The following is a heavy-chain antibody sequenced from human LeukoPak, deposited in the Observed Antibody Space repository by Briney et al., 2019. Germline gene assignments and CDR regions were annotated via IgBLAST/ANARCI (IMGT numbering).Heavy chain of an antibody. D-gene: IGHD6-19*01. V-gene: IGHV3-23*01. J-gene: IGHJ5*02. CDR1: GFTFTSGA. CDR3: AKCSTSAYTTGWCNWIDP. CDR2: TVSRGTT. Sequence: PGGSLKLSCAASGFTFTSGAMNWVRQAPGKGLEWVSSTVSRGTTQYADSVKGRFTVSRDTSKNTLYLQMSSLRADDTAVYYCAKCSTSAYTTGWCNWIDPWGQGTLVTVSS.